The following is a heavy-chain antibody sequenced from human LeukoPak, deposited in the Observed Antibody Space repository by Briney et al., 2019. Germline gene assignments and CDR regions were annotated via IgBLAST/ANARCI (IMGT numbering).Heavy chain of an antibody. J-gene: IGHJ4*02. CDR2: ISSSSSYI. CDR1: GFTFSSYT. Sequence: GGSLRLSCAASGFTFSSYTMTWVRQAPGKGLEWVSSISSSSSYIYYADSVKGRFTISRDNAKNSLYLQMNSLRAEDTAMYFCARQPPTVRPFLDYWGQGSLVTVSS. CDR3: ARQPPTVRPFLDY. D-gene: IGHD3-10*01. V-gene: IGHV3-21*01.